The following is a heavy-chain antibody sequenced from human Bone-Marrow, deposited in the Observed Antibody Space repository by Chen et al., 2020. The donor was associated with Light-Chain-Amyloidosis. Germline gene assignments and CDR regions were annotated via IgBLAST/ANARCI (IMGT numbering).Heavy chain of an antibody. Sequence: EVQLVESGGGLVKPGGSLRLSCTTSGFTFTNAWLNWVRQGPGKGLEWIGRSKSRADGGTTDYAESVRGRFTISRDSSKDTLYLEMNSLKAEDTAVYYCTTQYAYSHLFTGYSYFDYWGQGTLVSVSS. D-gene: IGHD3-9*01. CDR1: GFTFTNAW. CDR3: TTQYAYSHLFTGYSYFDY. CDR2: SKSRADGGTT. J-gene: IGHJ4*02. V-gene: IGHV3-15*01.